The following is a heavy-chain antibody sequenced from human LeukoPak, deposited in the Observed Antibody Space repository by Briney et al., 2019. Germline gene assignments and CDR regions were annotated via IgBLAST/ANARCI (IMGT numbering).Heavy chain of an antibody. V-gene: IGHV4-34*01. CDR1: GGSFSGYY. CDR3: ANLTPPSWWFDP. CDR2: INHSGST. Sequence: KSSETLSLTCAVYGGSFSGYYWSWIRQPPGKGLEWIGEINHSGSTNYNPSLKSRVTISVDTSKNQFSLKLSSVTAADTAVYYCANLTPPSWWFDPWGQGTLVTVSS. D-gene: IGHD1-14*01. J-gene: IGHJ5*02.